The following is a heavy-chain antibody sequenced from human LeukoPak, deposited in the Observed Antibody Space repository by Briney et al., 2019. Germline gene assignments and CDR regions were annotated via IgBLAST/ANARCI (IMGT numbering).Heavy chain of an antibody. J-gene: IGHJ4*02. CDR1: GFTVSSNY. D-gene: IGHD2-21*02. Sequence: GGSLRLSCAASGFTVSSNYMSWVRQAPGKGLEWVSVIYSGGSTYYADSVKGRFTISRDNSKNTLYLQMNSLRAEDTAVYYCAKHSDMVTATSLGYWGQGTLVTVSS. CDR3: AKHSDMVTATSLGY. V-gene: IGHV3-66*04. CDR2: IYSGGST.